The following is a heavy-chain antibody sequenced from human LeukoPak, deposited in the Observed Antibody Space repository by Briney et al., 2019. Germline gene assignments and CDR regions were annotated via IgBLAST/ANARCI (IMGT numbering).Heavy chain of an antibody. V-gene: IGHV1-2*02. D-gene: IGHD5-18*01. Sequence: GASVKVSCKASGYTFTGYYIHWVRQAPGQRLEWMGGSNTNTGDTEYAQKFQNRVTMTRDTSIKTAYLELSRLKSDDTAIYYCAREGDSALDTNWFDPWGQGTLVTVSS. CDR2: SNTNTGDT. J-gene: IGHJ5*02. CDR1: GYTFTGYY. CDR3: AREGDSALDTNWFDP.